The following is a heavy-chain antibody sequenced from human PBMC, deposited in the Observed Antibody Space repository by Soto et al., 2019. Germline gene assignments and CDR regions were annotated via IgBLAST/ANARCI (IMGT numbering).Heavy chain of an antibody. Sequence: SETLSLTCSVSGDSISNLDYFWAWIRQPPGQALEYIGYIYRSATTYYNPSFESRVAISVDTSKSQFSLNVTSVTAADTAVYFCARGRYCLTGRCFPNWFDSWGQGALVTVSS. CDR2: IYRSATT. V-gene: IGHV4-30-4*01. D-gene: IGHD7-27*01. CDR3: ARGRYCLTGRCFPNWFDS. J-gene: IGHJ5*01. CDR1: GDSISNLDYF.